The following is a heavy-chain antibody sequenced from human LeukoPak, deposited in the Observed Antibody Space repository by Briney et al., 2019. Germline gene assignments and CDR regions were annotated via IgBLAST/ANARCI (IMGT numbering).Heavy chain of an antibody. D-gene: IGHD5-24*01. V-gene: IGHV1-18*01. J-gene: IGHJ3*02. CDR3: ARGLQENLAWLKAFSAFDI. Sequence: ASVKVSCKTSGYSFTNYGISWVRQAPGQGLEWMGWISAYNGNTNYAQKLQGRVTMTTETSTSTAYMELRSLRPDDTAVYYCARGLQENLAWLKAFSAFDIWGQGTMVTVSS. CDR1: GYSFTNYG. CDR2: ISAYNGNT.